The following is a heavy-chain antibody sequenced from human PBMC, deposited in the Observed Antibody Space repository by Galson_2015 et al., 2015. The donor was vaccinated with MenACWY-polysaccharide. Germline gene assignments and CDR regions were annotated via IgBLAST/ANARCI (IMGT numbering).Heavy chain of an antibody. V-gene: IGHV1-3*01. CDR2: INAGNGDT. J-gene: IGHJ4*02. CDR1: GYTFTNYA. Sequence: SVKVSCKASGYTFTNYALHWVRQAPGQRLEWMGWINAGNGDTKYSQKFQGRVTIIMDTSATTVNMELSSLRPEDTAVYYCARDLVRGYSYGFPYWGQGTLVTVSS. D-gene: IGHD5-18*01. CDR3: ARDLVRGYSYGFPY.